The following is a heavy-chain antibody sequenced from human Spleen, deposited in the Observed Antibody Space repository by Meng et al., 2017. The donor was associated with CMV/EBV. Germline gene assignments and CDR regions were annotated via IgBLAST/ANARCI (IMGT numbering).Heavy chain of an antibody. CDR2: MNPGADSA. CDR3: MRGAGRTFCTRTTCYTGWFDS. CDR1: GYTFTSHY. J-gene: IGHJ5*01. V-gene: IGHV1-46*01. Sequence: ASVKVSCKTSGYTFTSHYIHWVRQAPGQGLEWMGIMNPGADSAGYAQKFQGRVTMTMDTSTSTVYMELSSLRSEDTAVYYCMRGAGRTFCTRTTCYTGWFDSWGQGTLVTVSS. D-gene: IGHD2-2*02.